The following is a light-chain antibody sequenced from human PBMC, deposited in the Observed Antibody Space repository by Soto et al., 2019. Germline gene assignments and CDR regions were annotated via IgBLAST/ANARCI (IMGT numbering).Light chain of an antibody. CDR2: VAS. J-gene: IGKJ4*01. Sequence: QLTQSPSSLSASVGDRVTITCRASQGIASYLACYQQKPGQAPNLLIYVASTLQSGVPSRFSSSGSGTDFTLTISSLHPEDFATYYCQQLNSYPLTFGGGTKVEI. V-gene: IGKV1-9*01. CDR3: QQLNSYPLT. CDR1: QGIASY.